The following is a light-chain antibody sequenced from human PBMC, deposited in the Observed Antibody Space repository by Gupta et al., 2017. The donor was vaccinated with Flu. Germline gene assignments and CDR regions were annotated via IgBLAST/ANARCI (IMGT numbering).Light chain of an antibody. CDR1: SGSVSRGYY. CDR2: NTN. CDR3: VISMGSAIQV. V-gene: IGLV8-61*01. J-gene: IGLJ2*01. Sequence: QTVVTQEPSFSVSPGGTVTLTCGLSSGSVSRGYYPSWSQQTPGQAPRTLSDNTNTRSYGGPERCYGSILGNKADITITGEQADDESYYYCVISMGSAIQVFGGGTKLTVL.